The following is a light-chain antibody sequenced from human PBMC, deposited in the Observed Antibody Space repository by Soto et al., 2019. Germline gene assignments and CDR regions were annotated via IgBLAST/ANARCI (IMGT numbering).Light chain of an antibody. CDR1: QSVSSW. CDR3: QQYNNYSEA. V-gene: IGKV1-5*01. Sequence: DIQMTQSPSTLSASVGDRVTITCRASQSVSSWLAWYQQKPGKAPRLLIYDASSLASGVPSRFSGSGSGTDFTLTISSLQPDDFAAYYCQQYNNYSEAFGQGTKVDIK. J-gene: IGKJ1*01. CDR2: DAS.